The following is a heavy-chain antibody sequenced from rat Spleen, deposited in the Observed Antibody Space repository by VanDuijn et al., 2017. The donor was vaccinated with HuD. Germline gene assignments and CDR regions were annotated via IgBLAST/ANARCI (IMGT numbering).Heavy chain of an antibody. Sequence: EVPLQESGPGLVKPSQSLSLTCSVTGYSIFSSYTWNWIRKFPGNKLEWMGYMNSAGNTNYNPSLKSRISITRDTSRNQFFLQVNSVTTEDTATYFCARWDYYDGTYGVMDAWGQGASVTVSS. CDR2: MNSAGNT. CDR1: GYSIFSSYT. D-gene: IGHD1-12*02. V-gene: IGHV3-3*01. CDR3: ARWDYYDGTYGVMDA. J-gene: IGHJ4*01.